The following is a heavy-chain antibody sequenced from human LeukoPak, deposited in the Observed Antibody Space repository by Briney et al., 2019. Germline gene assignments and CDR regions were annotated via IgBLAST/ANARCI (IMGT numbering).Heavy chain of an antibody. CDR3: ARSHYYGSGSVYGMDV. CDR1: GYSFTGFY. CDR2: INPNSGGT. J-gene: IGHJ6*04. V-gene: IGHV1-2*04. D-gene: IGHD3-10*01. Sequence: ASVKVSCKASGYSFTGFYMHWVRQAPWHGLEWIGCINPNSGGTNYAQKFQGWVTMTRDTSISTAYMELSRLRSDDTAVYYCARSHYYGSGSVYGMDVWGKGTTVTVSS.